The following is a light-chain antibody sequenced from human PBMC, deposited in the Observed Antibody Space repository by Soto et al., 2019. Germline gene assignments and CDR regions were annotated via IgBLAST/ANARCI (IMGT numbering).Light chain of an antibody. CDR3: LQENGYPLT. CDR2: SAS. V-gene: IGKV1-6*01. J-gene: IGKJ4*01. Sequence: IQMTQSPSSLSASVGDRVTITCRASQGVRDDVGWYQQKPGKAPKLLIYSASTLQSGVPSRFSGSGCGTDFTLPISGLQPEDFAAYYCLQENGYPLTFGGGTKVDIK. CDR1: QGVRDD.